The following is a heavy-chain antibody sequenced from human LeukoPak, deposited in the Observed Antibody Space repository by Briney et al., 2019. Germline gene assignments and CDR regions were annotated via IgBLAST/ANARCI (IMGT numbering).Heavy chain of an antibody. J-gene: IGHJ4*02. CDR2: IFPGDSDT. D-gene: IGHD3-16*01. V-gene: IGHV5-51*01. CDR1: GYTFSNYW. CDR3: ASQQRGSGSFGY. Sequence: GESLKISCRGFGYTFSNYWIHWVRQMPGKGLEWMGIIFPGDSDTRYSPSFQGQVTISADKSISTAYPQWSSLKASDTAMYYCASQQRGSGSFGYWGQGTLVTVSS.